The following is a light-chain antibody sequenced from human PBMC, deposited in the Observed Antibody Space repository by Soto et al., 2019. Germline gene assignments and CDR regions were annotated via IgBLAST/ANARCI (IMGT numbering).Light chain of an antibody. J-gene: IGLJ3*02. Sequence: QTVVTQEPSFSVSPGGTVTLTCGLSSGSVSASYGPSWYQQTPVQAPRRLIYSAYTRSSGVPDRFSGSILGNKAALTITCAQADDESDYCFVLYLGSGIWVFGGGTKVTVL. CDR1: SGSVSASYG. CDR2: SAY. CDR3: VLYLGSGIWV. V-gene: IGLV8-61*01.